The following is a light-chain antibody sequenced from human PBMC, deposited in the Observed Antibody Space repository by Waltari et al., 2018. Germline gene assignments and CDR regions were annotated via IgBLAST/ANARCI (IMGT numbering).Light chain of an antibody. Sequence: DIQMTQSPSSLSASVGDRVTITCRASQTISRYLNWYQQKPGKAPNLLIYAASSLQSGVPSRFSGSGSGRDFTLIITSVQPEDFATYYCQESYSFTRTFGQGTKVEIK. CDR1: QTISRY. CDR2: AAS. V-gene: IGKV1-39*01. J-gene: IGKJ1*01. CDR3: QESYSFTRT.